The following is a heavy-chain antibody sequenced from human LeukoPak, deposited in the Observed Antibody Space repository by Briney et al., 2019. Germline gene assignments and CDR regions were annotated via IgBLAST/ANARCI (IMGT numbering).Heavy chain of an antibody. V-gene: IGHV3-7*01. D-gene: IGHD6-13*01. CDR1: GFTYSSYW. Sequence: GGSLRLSCAASGFTYSSYWMSWVRQAPGKGLECVANIKQDGSEKYYVDSVKGRFTISRDNAKNSLYLQMNSLRAEDTAVYYCARGRYSSSWDFDYWGQGTLVTVSS. J-gene: IGHJ4*02. CDR3: ARGRYSSSWDFDY. CDR2: IKQDGSEK.